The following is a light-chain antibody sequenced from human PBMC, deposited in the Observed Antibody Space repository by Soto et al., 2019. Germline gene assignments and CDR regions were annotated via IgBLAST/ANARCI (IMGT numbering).Light chain of an antibody. CDR1: QSVSSS. V-gene: IGKV3-15*01. J-gene: IGKJ2*03. Sequence: EIVMTQSPATLSVSAGERATLSCRASQSVSSSLAWYQQKPGQAPRLLIYGASTRATGIPARFSGSGSGTEFTLTISSLQSEDFAVYYCQQYNNWPYSFGQGTKLGIK. CDR2: GAS. CDR3: QQYNNWPYS.